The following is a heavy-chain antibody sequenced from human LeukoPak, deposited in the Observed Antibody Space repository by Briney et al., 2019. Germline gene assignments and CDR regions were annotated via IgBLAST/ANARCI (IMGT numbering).Heavy chain of an antibody. J-gene: IGHJ4*02. D-gene: IGHD6-13*01. CDR3: AKDGLEAAGNFDS. CDR1: GFTFDDYA. CDR2: ISGDGNST. V-gene: IGHV3-43*02. Sequence: GGSLRLSCAASGFTFDDYAMHWVRQAPGKGLEWVSLISGDGNSTYYADSVKDRFTISRDNSKNSLYLQMNSLTTKDTALYYCAKDGLEAAGNFDSWGQGTLVTVSS.